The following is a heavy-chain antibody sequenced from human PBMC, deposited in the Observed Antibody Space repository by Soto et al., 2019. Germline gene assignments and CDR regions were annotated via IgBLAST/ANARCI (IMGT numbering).Heavy chain of an antibody. V-gene: IGHV4-30-4*01. CDR3: GRDLTSNANCIDP. Sequence: SETMSLTCSVSGDSIHVGGYYWTWIRQRPGKGLEWMGYIYYTGKTYYNPSLESRLTMSVDRSKNQFSLRLTSVTAADTAVYFCGRDLTSNANCIDPWGQGTLVTVSS. J-gene: IGHJ5*02. CDR1: GDSIHVGGYY. D-gene: IGHD2-2*01. CDR2: IYYTGKT.